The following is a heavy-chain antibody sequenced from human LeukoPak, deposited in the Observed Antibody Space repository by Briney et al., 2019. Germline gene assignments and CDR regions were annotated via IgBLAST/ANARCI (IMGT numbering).Heavy chain of an antibody. V-gene: IGHV1-18*01. CDR2: ISAYNGNT. D-gene: IGHD6-19*01. Sequence: ASVKVSCKASGYTFTSSGIGWVRQAPGQGLEWMGWISAYNGNTNYAQNLQGRVTMTTDTSTSTAYMEPRSLRSGDTAVYYCARSREQWLSFDYWGQGTLVTVSS. J-gene: IGHJ4*02. CDR3: ARSREQWLSFDY. CDR1: GYTFTSSG.